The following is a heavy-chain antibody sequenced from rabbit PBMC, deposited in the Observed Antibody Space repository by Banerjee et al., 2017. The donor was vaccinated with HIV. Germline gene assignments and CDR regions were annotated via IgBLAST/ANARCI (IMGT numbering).Heavy chain of an antibody. CDR1: GFDFSSDY. CDR2: IYGGSSGTT. CDR3: ARDLAGVIGWNFNL. D-gene: IGHD4-1*01. V-gene: IGHV1S40*01. Sequence: QSLEESGGDLVKPGASLTLTCKASGFDFSSDYMCWVRQAPGKGLEWIACIYGGSSGTTFYVSWAKGRFTISKTSSTTVTLQMTSLTAADTATYFCARDLAGVIGWNFNLWGQGTLVTVS. J-gene: IGHJ4*01.